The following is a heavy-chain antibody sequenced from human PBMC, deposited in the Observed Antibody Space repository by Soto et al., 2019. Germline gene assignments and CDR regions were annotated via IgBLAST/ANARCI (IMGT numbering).Heavy chain of an antibody. CDR2: IRRKTNNYAT. D-gene: IGHD2-21*01. J-gene: IGHJ6*04. Sequence: EVRLVEAGGGLVQPGGSLRLSCAASGFSFSDSGIHWVRQASGKGLEWVGRIRRKTNNYATAYAASVEGRFSISRDDSKNTAFLQMNSLKTEDTAVYYCTSRPYYMDVWGNGTTVTVSS. CDR3: TSRPYYMDV. CDR1: GFSFSDSG. V-gene: IGHV3-73*01.